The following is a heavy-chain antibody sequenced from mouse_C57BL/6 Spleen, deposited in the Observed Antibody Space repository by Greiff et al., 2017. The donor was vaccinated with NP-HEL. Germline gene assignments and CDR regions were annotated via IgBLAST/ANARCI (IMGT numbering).Heavy chain of an antibody. V-gene: IGHV5-17*01. J-gene: IGHJ2*01. Sequence: EVKLMESGGGLVKPGGSLKLSCAASGFTFSDYGMHWVRQAPEKGLEWVAYISSGSSTIYYADTVKGRFTFSRDNAKNTLFLQMTRLRSEETAVYYGERGYYGSSYNYFDYWGQGTTLTVSS. D-gene: IGHD1-1*01. CDR1: GFTFSDYG. CDR2: ISSGSSTI. CDR3: ERGYYGSSYNYFDY.